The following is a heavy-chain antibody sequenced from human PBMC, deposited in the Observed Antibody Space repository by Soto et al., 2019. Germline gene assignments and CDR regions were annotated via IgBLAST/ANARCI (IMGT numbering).Heavy chain of an antibody. CDR1: VGSISSYY. Sequence: SETLSLTCTVSVGSISSYYWSWIRQPPGKGLEWIGYIYYSGSTNYNPSLKSRVTISVDTSKNQFSLKLSSVTAADTAVYYCARGGYSYGYHYYYYYGMDVWGQGTTVT. V-gene: IGHV4-59*01. CDR2: IYYSGST. J-gene: IGHJ6*02. D-gene: IGHD5-18*01. CDR3: ARGGYSYGYHYYYYYGMDV.